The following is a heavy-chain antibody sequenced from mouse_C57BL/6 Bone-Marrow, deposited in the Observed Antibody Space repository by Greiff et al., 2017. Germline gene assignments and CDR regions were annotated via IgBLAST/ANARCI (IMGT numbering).Heavy chain of an antibody. CDR1: GFTFSSYT. D-gene: IGHD2-5*01. CDR3: ARHSAYYSNYGFAY. Sequence: EVQLVESGGSLVKPGGSLKLSCAASGFTFSSYTMSWVRQTPEKRLEWVATISGGGGNTYYPDSVKGRFTISRDNAKNTLYLQMSSLRSEDTALYYCARHSAYYSNYGFAYWGQGTLVTVSA. V-gene: IGHV5-9*01. CDR2: ISGGGGNT. J-gene: IGHJ3*01.